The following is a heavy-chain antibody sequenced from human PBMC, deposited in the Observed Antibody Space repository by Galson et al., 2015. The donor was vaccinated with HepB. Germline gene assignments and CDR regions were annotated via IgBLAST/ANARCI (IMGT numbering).Heavy chain of an antibody. V-gene: IGHV1-46*01. D-gene: IGHD5-18*01. CDR1: GYTFTSYY. Sequence: SVKVSCKASGYTFTSYYMHWVRQAPGQGLEWMGIINPSGGSTSYAQKFQGRVTMTRDTSTSTVYMELSSLRSEDTAVYYCARDRTLRGYSYGAAFDIWGQGTMVTVSS. J-gene: IGHJ3*02. CDR2: INPSGGST. CDR3: ARDRTLRGYSYGAAFDI.